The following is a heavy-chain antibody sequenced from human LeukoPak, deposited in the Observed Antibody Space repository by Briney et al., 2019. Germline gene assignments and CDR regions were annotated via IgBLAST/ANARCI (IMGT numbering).Heavy chain of an antibody. CDR2: IYYSGST. V-gene: IGHV4-39*07. J-gene: IGHJ5*02. CDR3: ARVGSSGYYGNWFDP. D-gene: IGHD3-22*01. CDR1: GGSISSSSYY. Sequence: SETLSLTCTVSGGSISSSSYYWGWIRQPPGKGLEWIGSIYYSGSTYYNPSLKSRVTISVDTSKNQFSLKLSSVTAADTAVYYCARVGSSGYYGNWFDPWGQGTLVTVSS.